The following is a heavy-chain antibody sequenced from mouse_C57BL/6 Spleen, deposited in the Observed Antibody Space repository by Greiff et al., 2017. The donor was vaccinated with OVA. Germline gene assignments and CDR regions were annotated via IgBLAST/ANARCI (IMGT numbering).Heavy chain of an antibody. CDR3: AYGNSWFAY. CDR2: LHPNSGST. J-gene: IGHJ3*01. CDR1: GYTFTSYW. D-gene: IGHD2-1*01. Sequence: VQLQQPGAELVKPGASVKLSCKASGYTFTSYWMPWVKQRPGQGLEWIGMLHPNSGSTNSNEKFKRKATLTVDNSSSTAYMQLSSLTSEGTAVYYCAYGNSWFAYWGQGTLVTVSA. V-gene: IGHV1-64*01.